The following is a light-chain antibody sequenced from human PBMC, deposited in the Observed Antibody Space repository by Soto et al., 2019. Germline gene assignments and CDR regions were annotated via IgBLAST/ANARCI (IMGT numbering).Light chain of an antibody. CDR1: QSVSSN. CDR2: GAS. J-gene: IGKJ1*01. CDR3: QQYNNGAT. Sequence: EIVMTQSPATLSVSPGERATLSCRASQSVSSNLAWYQQKPGQAPRLLIYGASTRATGIPARFSGSGSGTEFTLTISSLQSEDFAVYYCQQYNNGATFGQGTKVEIK. V-gene: IGKV3-15*01.